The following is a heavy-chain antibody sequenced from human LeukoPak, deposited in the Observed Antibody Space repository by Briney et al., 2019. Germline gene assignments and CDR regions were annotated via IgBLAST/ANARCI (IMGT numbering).Heavy chain of an antibody. Sequence: GESLKISCKGSGYNFASSWIGWVRQMPGKGLEWMGIIYLGDSDTRYSPSFQGQVTISADKSISTAYLQWSSLKASDTAMYYCARTRSGYDRGPFDYWGQGTLVTVSS. CDR2: IYLGDSDT. CDR1: GYNFASSW. V-gene: IGHV5-51*01. CDR3: ARTRSGYDRGPFDY. D-gene: IGHD5-12*01. J-gene: IGHJ4*02.